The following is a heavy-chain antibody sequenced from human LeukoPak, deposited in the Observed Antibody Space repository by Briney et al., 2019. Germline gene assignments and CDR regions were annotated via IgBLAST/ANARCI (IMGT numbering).Heavy chain of an antibody. J-gene: IGHJ4*02. CDR1: GFTFSSYS. CDR3: ARVDYGSGCDS. CDR2: ISSNGRRT. Sequence: GGSLRLSCAASGFTFSSYSMHWVRQAPGKGLEFVSAISSNGRRTYYANSVKGRFTISRDISKNTLYLPMGSLRAEDMAVYYCARVDYGSGCDSWGQGTLVTVSS. D-gene: IGHD6-19*01. V-gene: IGHV3-64*01.